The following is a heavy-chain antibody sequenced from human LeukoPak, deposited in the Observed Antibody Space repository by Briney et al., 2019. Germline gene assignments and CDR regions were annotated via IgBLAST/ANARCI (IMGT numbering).Heavy chain of an antibody. CDR2: IYYSGST. V-gene: IGHV4-39*01. CDR1: GGSISSSSYY. Sequence: SETLSLTCTVSGGSISSSSYYWGWIRQPPGKGLEWIGTIYYSGSTYYSPSLKSRVTISVDTSQNQFSLTVNSVTDADTAVYYCARLYYYYYYMDVWGKGTTVTVSS. J-gene: IGHJ6*03. CDR3: ARLYYYYYYMDV.